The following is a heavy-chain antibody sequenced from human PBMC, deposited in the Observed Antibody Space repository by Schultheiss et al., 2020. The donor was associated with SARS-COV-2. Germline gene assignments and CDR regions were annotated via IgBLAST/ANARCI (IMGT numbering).Heavy chain of an antibody. CDR1: GGSFSGYY. CDR3: ARAPLLNIRYGMDV. CDR2: INHSGST. Sequence: SETLSLTCAVYGGSFSGYYWSWIRQPPGKGLEWIGEINHSGSTNYNPSLKSRVTISVDTSKNQFSLKLSSVTAADTAVYYCARAPLLNIRYGMDVWGQGTTVTVSS. J-gene: IGHJ6*02. V-gene: IGHV4-34*01. D-gene: IGHD2/OR15-2a*01.